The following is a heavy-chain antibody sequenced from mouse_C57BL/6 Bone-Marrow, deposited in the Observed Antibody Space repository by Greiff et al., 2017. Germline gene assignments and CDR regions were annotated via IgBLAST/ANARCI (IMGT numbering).Heavy chain of an antibody. D-gene: IGHD1-1*01. J-gene: IGHJ1*03. CDR1: GYAFTTYL. CDR2: INPGSGGT. CDR3: ARHLGTTVVSYWYFDV. V-gene: IGHV1-54*01. Sequence: QVQLQQSGAELVRPGTSVKVSCKASGYAFTTYLIEWVKQRPGQGLEWIGVINPGSGGTNYNEKFKGKATLTADKSSSTAYMQLSSLTSEDSAVYFCARHLGTTVVSYWYFDVWGTGTTVTVSS.